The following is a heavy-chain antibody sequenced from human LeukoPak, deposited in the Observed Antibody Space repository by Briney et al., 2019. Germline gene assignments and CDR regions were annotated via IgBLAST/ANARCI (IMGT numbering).Heavy chain of an antibody. D-gene: IGHD2-2*01. Sequence: PGRSLRLSCAASGFTFSSYAMHWVRQAPGKGLEWVAVISYDGSNKYYADSVKGRFTISRDNSKNTLYLQMNSLRAEDTAVYYCAREVPAAIFLDYWGQGTLVTVSS. CDR3: AREVPAAIFLDY. J-gene: IGHJ4*02. CDR1: GFTFSSYA. V-gene: IGHV3-30*04. CDR2: ISYDGSNK.